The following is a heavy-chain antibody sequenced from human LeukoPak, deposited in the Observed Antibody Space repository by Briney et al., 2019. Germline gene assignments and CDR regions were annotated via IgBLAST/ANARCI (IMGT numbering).Heavy chain of an antibody. V-gene: IGHV3-23*01. CDR3: ARGPAGDPFDH. CDR2: ISNSGVTT. D-gene: IGHD3-16*01. J-gene: IGHJ4*02. CDR1: GFTFSSQA. Sequence: GGSLRLSCAASGFTFSSQAMSWVRQAPGKGLEWVSAISNSGVTTYYADSVKGRFTISRDNAKNSLYLQMSSLRVEDTAVYYCARGPAGDPFDHWGQGTLVTVSS.